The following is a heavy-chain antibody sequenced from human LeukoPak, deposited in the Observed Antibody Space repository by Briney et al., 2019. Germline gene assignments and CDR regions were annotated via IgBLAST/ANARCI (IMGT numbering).Heavy chain of an antibody. CDR2: IYYSGST. CDR1: GRSISSYY. J-gene: IGHJ3*02. V-gene: IGHV4-59*01. Sequence: SETLSLACTVSGRSISSYYWSWIRQPPGKGLEWIGYIYYSGSTNYNPPLKSRVTIPVETSKNQFSLKRSSVTPADSAVYCCGRVGRDDPFDIWGQGTMVTVSS. CDR3: GRVGRDDPFDI.